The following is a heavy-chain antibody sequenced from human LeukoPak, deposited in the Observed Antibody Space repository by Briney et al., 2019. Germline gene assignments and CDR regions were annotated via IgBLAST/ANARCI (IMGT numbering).Heavy chain of an antibody. CDR3: ARHGQWLADYDY. CDR2: IYPGGSDT. J-gene: IGHJ4*02. CDR1: GYSFTSYW. Sequence: GESLKISCKGSGYSFTSYWIGWVRHMPRKGLEWMGIIYPGGSDTSYSPSFQGQVTISADKSISTAYLQWSSLKASDTAMYYCARHGQWLADYDYWGQGTLVTVSS. D-gene: IGHD6-19*01. V-gene: IGHV5-51*01.